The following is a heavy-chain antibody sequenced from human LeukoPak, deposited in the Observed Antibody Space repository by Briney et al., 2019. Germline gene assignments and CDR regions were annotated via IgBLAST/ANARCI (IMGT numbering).Heavy chain of an antibody. CDR1: GFTFSSYS. J-gene: IGHJ4*02. CDR3: ARAPPIGVTYSFDF. CDR2: SRNRAQSYST. V-gene: IGHV3-72*01. D-gene: IGHD2-21*02. Sequence: PGGSLRLSCAASGFTFSSYSMNWVRQAPGKGLEWVGRSRNRAQSYSTEYAPSVKGRFTISREDTQNSLYLHMNSLTTEDTAVYYCARAPPIGVTYSFDFWGQGTLVTVSS.